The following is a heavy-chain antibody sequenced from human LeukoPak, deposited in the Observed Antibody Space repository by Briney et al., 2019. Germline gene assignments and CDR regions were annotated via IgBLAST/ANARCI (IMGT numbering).Heavy chain of an antibody. J-gene: IGHJ5*02. V-gene: IGHV1-2*02. CDR3: ARVPIRRHYESTGYYYEDP. CDR2: INPNSGGT. CDR1: GYTFTAYY. D-gene: IGHD3-22*01. Sequence: RASVKVSCKASGYTFTAYYIHWVRPAPGQGREWMGWINPNSGGTNYAQKFQGRVTMTRDTSISTAYMELSRLRSDDTAVYYCARVPIRRHYESTGYYYEDPWGQGTLVTVSS.